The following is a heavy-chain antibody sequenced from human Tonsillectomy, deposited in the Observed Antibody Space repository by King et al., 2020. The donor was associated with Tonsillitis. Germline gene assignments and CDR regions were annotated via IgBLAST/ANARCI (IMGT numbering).Heavy chain of an antibody. D-gene: IGHD2-21*02. Sequence: QLVQSGGGLVQTGGSLRLSCAASGFTFSSYAMSWVRQAPGKGLEWVSAISGSGGTPYYADSVKGRFTISRDNSKNTLYLQMNSLRAEDTAIYYCAKDLLVVTAIPGKYFDYWGQGTLVTVSS. J-gene: IGHJ4*02. V-gene: IGHV3-23*04. CDR1: GFTFSSYA. CDR3: AKDLLVVTAIPGKYFDY. CDR2: ISGSGGTP.